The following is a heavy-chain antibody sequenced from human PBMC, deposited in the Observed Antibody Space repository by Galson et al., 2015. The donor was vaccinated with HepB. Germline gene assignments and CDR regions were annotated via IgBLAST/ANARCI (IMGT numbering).Heavy chain of an antibody. D-gene: IGHD3-3*01. J-gene: IGHJ4*02. V-gene: IGHV3-30-3*01. Sequence: SLRLSCAASGFTFSSYAMHWVRQAPGKGLEWVAVISYDGSNKYYADSVKGRFTISRDNSKNTLYLQMNSLRAEDTAVYYCARGRALRFLEWLFNYWGQGTLVTVSS. CDR1: GFTFSSYA. CDR2: ISYDGSNK. CDR3: ARGRALRFLEWLFNY.